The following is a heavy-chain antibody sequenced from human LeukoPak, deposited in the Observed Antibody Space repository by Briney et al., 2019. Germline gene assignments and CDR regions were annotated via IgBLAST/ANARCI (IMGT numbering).Heavy chain of an antibody. D-gene: IGHD2-2*01. V-gene: IGHV1-69*01. CDR2: SIPIFGTA. CDR3: ARDSSGYCSSTSCYKTTVTPGHLHAFDI. J-gene: IGHJ3*02. CDR1: GGTFSSYA. Sequence: SVKVSCKASGGTFSSYAISWVRQAPGQGREWMGGSIPIFGTANYAQKFQGRVTITADESTSTAYMELSSLRSEDTAVYYCARDSSGYCSSTSCYKTTVTPGHLHAFDIWGQGTMVTVSS.